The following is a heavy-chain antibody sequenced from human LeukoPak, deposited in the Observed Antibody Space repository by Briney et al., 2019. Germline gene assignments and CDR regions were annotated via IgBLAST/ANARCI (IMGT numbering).Heavy chain of an antibody. CDR3: ARVRFWLSTLDAFDI. V-gene: IGHV1-46*01. Sequence: ASVKVSCKASGYTFTSYYMHWVRQAPGQGLEWMGIINPSGGSTSYAQKFQGRVTMTRDMSTSTVYMELSSLRSEDTAVYYCARVRFWLSTLDAFDIWGQGTMVTVSS. J-gene: IGHJ3*02. CDR2: INPSGGST. CDR1: GYTFTSYY. D-gene: IGHD3-9*01.